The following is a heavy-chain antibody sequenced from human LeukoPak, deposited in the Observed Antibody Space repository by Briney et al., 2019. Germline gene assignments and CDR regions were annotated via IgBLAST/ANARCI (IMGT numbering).Heavy chain of an antibody. CDR1: GFTVSSNY. V-gene: IGHV3-53*01. Sequence: GGSLRLSCAASGFTVSSNYMSWVRQAPGKGLEWVSVIYSGGSTYYADSVKGRFTISRDNSKNTLYLQMNSLRAADTAVYYCARVGTGYSSWATPRRYNWFDPWGQGTLVTVSS. J-gene: IGHJ5*02. D-gene: IGHD5-18*01. CDR2: IYSGGST. CDR3: ARVGTGYSSWATPRRYNWFDP.